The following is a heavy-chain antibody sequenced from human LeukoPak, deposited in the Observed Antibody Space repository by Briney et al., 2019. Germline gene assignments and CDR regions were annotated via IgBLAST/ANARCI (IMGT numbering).Heavy chain of an antibody. CDR2: ISYRGRT. D-gene: IGHD1-26*01. CDR3: ARDRSGSYYTFDI. Sequence: SETLSLTCSISDAYIGSSFWSWIRLPPGKGLEWIGSISYRGRTNYSPSLKSRATISMDTSKSQLSLVLTSVIAADTALYYCARDRSGSYYTFDIWGQGTMVTVSS. CDR1: DAYIGSSF. V-gene: IGHV4-59*13. J-gene: IGHJ3*02.